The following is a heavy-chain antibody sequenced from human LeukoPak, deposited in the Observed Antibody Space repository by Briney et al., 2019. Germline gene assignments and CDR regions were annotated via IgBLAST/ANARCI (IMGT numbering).Heavy chain of an antibody. CDR2: IKQDGSEK. CDR3: AKDGVETYGGVSFFNY. D-gene: IGHD4-23*01. V-gene: IGHV3-7*01. CDR1: GFTLSSYW. Sequence: GGSLRLSCAASGFTLSSYWMSWVRQAPGKGLEWVANIKQDGSEKYYVDSVKGRFTISRDNGKNSLYLQMNSLRAEDTAVYYCAKDGVETYGGVSFFNYWGQGTLVTVSP. J-gene: IGHJ4*02.